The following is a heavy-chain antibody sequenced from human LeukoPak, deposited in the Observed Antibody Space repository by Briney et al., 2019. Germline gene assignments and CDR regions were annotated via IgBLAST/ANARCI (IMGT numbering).Heavy chain of an antibody. Sequence: SQTLSLTCTVSGGSISSGSYYWGWTRQPAGRGLEWVGRIYTSGSTNYNPSLKSRVTISVDTSKNQFSLKLSSVTAADTAVYYCARDGTRRYMDVWGKGTTVTVSS. D-gene: IGHD1-14*01. CDR2: IYTSGST. CDR3: ARDGTRRYMDV. CDR1: GGSISSGSYY. J-gene: IGHJ6*03. V-gene: IGHV4-61*02.